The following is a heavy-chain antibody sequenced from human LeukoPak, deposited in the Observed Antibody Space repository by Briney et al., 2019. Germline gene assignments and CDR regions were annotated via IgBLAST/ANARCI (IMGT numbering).Heavy chain of an antibody. CDR3: AREFFGPDY. CDR1: GFTFSDYY. CDR2: ISNTGSPI. Sequence: GGSLRLSCAASGFTFSDYYMAWIRQAPGKGLEWISYISNTGSPIYYADSVKGRFTISRDNAKNSLYLQMNRLRAEDTAVYYCAREFFGPDYWGQGTLVTVSS. J-gene: IGHJ4*02. D-gene: IGHD3-3*01. V-gene: IGHV3-11*01.